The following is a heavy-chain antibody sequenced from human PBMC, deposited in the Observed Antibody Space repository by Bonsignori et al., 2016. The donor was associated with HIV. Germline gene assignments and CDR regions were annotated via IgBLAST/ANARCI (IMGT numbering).Heavy chain of an antibody. J-gene: IGHJ4*02. CDR3: TRDAPPIDIPFFVY. V-gene: IGHV4-39*07. Sequence: WIRQPPGKGLEWIGSIYYGGTTYYNPSLKSRLTISVDTSKNQFSLELSSVTAADTAMYFCTRDAPPIDIPFFVYWGQGALVTVSS. CDR2: IYYGGTT. D-gene: IGHD1-26*01.